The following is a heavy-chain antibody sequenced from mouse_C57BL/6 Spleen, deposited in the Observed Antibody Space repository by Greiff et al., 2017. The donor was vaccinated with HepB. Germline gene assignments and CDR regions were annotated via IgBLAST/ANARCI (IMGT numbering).Heavy chain of an antibody. J-gene: IGHJ3*01. D-gene: IGHD1-1*01. CDR2: IDPDTGGT. Sequence: VQVVESGAELVRPGASVTLSCKASGYTFTDYEMHWVKQTPVHGLEWIGAIDPDTGGTAYNQKFKGKAILTADKSSSTAYMELRSLTSEDSAVYYCTRKGITTVVGEDCFAYWGQGTLVTVSA. V-gene: IGHV1-15*01. CDR3: TRKGITTVVGEDCFAY. CDR1: GYTFTDYE.